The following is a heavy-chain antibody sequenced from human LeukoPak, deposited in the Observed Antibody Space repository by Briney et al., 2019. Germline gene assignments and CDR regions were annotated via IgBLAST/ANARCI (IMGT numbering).Heavy chain of an antibody. D-gene: IGHD6-19*01. CDR3: ASSSVGGWLTLDY. CDR2: IYSGGST. V-gene: IGHV3-66*01. Sequence: PGGSLRLSCAASGFTVSSNYMSWVRQAPGKGLEWVSVIYSGGSTYYADSVKGRFTISRDNSKNTLYLQMNSLRAEDTAVYYCASSSVGGWLTLDYWGQGTLVTVSS. CDR1: GFTVSSNY. J-gene: IGHJ4*02.